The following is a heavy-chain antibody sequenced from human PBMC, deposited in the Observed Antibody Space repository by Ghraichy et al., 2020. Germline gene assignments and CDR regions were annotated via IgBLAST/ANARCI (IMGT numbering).Heavy chain of an antibody. CDR1: GGSISSYY. Sequence: SETLSLTCTVSGGSISSYYWSWIRQPPGKGLEWIGYISYSGTTNYNPSLKSRVTMSVDTSKNHFSLRLSSVTAADTAVYYCARDHGGYYFDYWGQGALVTVSS. J-gene: IGHJ4*02. CDR3: ARDHGGYYFDY. D-gene: IGHD4-23*01. V-gene: IGHV4-59*01. CDR2: ISYSGTT.